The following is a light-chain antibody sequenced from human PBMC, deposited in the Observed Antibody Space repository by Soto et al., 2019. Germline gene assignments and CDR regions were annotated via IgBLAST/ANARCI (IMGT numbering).Light chain of an antibody. CDR1: QSISTY. J-gene: IGKJ1*01. Sequence: DIHMTQSPSSLSASVGDRVTITCRASQSISTYLSWYQQKPGKAPKLLIYKASTLKSGVPSRFSGSGSGTEFTLTISSLQPDDFATYYCQHYNSYSEAFGQGTKVDIK. CDR2: KAS. V-gene: IGKV1-5*03. CDR3: QHYNSYSEA.